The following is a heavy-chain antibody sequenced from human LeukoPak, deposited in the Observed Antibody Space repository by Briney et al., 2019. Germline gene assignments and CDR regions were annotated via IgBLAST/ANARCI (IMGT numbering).Heavy chain of an antibody. CDR3: ARGAYGAFDY. Sequence: ASVKVSCKASGGTFSSYAVSWVRQAPGQGLEWMGGIIPIFGTTNYAQKFQGRVTITADESTSTAYMELSSLRSEDTAAYYCARGAYGAFDYWGQGTLVTVSS. CDR2: IIPIFGTT. J-gene: IGHJ4*02. V-gene: IGHV1-69*01. D-gene: IGHD4-17*01. CDR1: GGTFSSYA.